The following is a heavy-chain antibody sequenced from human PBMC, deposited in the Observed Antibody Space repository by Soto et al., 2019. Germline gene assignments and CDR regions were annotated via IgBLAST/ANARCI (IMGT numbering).Heavy chain of an antibody. D-gene: IGHD3-3*01. CDR1: GYTFTSYG. CDR3: ARLAIFGVVIIQPVDY. CDR2: ISAYNGNT. J-gene: IGHJ4*02. V-gene: IGHV1-18*04. Sequence: GASVKVSCKASGYTFTSYGISWVRQAPGQGLEWMGWISAYNGNTNYAQKLQGRVTMTTDTSTSTAYMELRSLRSDDTAVYYCARLAIFGVVIIQPVDYWGQGTLVTVSS.